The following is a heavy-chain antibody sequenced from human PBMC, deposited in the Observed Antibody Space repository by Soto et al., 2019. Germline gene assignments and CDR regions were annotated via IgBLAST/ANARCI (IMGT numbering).Heavy chain of an antibody. J-gene: IGHJ5*02. CDR1: GGSISSSSYY. CDR3: ARLHPYYDILTGYYPRTNWFDP. V-gene: IGHV4-39*01. Sequence: QLQLQESGPGLVKPSETLSLTCTVSGGSISSSSYYWGWIRQPPGKGLEWIGSIYYSGSTYYNPSLKSRVTVSVYTSKNQFSLKLSSVTAADTAVYYCARLHPYYDILTGYYPRTNWFDPWGQGTLVTVSS. CDR2: IYYSGST. D-gene: IGHD3-9*01.